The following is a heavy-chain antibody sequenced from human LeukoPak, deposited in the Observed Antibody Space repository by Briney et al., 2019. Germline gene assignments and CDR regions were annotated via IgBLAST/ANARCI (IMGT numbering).Heavy chain of an antibody. Sequence: ASVKVSCKASGGTFSSYAISWVRQAPGQGLEWMGRIIPTLGIANYAQKFQGRVTITADKSTSTAYMELSSLRSEDTAVYYCARMNDWRSLYYYYYGMDVWGQGTTVTVSS. CDR2: IIPTLGIA. V-gene: IGHV1-69*04. CDR1: GGTFSSYA. J-gene: IGHJ6*02. D-gene: IGHD1-1*01. CDR3: ARMNDWRSLYYYYYGMDV.